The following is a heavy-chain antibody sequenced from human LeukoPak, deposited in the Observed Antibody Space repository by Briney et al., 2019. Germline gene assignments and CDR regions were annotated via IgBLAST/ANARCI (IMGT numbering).Heavy chain of an antibody. J-gene: IGHJ4*02. CDR3: ARGRSDYSNYYFDY. V-gene: IGHV1-2*06. CDR1: GYTFTGYY. Sequence: GASVKVSCKASGYTFTGYYMHWVRQAPGQGLEWMGRINPNSGGTNYAQKFQGRVTMTRDTSISTAYMELSRLRSDDTAVYYCARGRSDYSNYYFDYWGQGTLVTVSS. D-gene: IGHD4-11*01. CDR2: INPNSGGT.